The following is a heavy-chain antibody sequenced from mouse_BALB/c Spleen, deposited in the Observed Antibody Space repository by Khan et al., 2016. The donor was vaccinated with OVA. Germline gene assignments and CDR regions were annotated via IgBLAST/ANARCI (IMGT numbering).Heavy chain of an antibody. CDR3: TDLGGALDY. V-gene: IGHV6-3*01. CDR1: AFTFSSYW. Sequence: EVKLGESGGGLVQPGGSMKLSCVASAFTFSSYWMSWVRQSPEKGLEWVADIRLKSDNYATLYAESVKGKFTISRDDSKSRLYLQMNNLRAEDTGISYCTDLGGALDYWDQGTSVTVSS. D-gene: IGHD3-1*01. J-gene: IGHJ4*01. CDR2: IRLKSDNYAT.